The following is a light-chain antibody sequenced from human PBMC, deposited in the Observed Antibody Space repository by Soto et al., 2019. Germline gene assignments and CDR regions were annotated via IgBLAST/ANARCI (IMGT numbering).Light chain of an antibody. J-gene: IGKJ1*01. CDR3: QQSYNTPRT. Sequence: DIQMTQSPSSLSASVGDRVSITCRASQSISNYLNWYQQKPGKAPKVLIYAASSLQSGVPSRFSGSGSGTDFTLTISSLQPEDFATYYCQQSYNTPRTFGQATKVDIK. CDR2: AAS. V-gene: IGKV1-39*01. CDR1: QSISNY.